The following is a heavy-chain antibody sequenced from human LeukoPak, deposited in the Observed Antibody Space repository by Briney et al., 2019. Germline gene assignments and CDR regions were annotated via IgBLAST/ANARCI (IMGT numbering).Heavy chain of an antibody. J-gene: IGHJ4*02. CDR2: INHSGST. CDR1: GGSFSGYY. D-gene: IGHD2-21*02. Sequence: SETLSLTCAVYGGSFSGYYWSWIRQPPGKGLEWIGEINHSGSTNYNPSLKSRVTISVDTSKNQFSLKLSSVTAADTAVYYCARVGCGGDCYSFVIGPRYYFDYWGQGTLVTVSP. V-gene: IGHV4-34*01. CDR3: ARVGCGGDCYSFVIGPRYYFDY.